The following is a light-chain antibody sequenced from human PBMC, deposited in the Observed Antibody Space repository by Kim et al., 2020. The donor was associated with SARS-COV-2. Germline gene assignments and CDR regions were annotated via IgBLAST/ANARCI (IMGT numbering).Light chain of an antibody. CDR3: CSHEGTYNWV. V-gene: IGLV2-11*01. J-gene: IGLJ3*02. CDR1: SRDDRGTNY. CDR2: DVS. Sequence: GNSAHIVCNGTSRDDRGTNYVSWYQQNPGKAPKLRIYDVSKRPSGVPDRFSGSKSGNTASLTISGLQAEDEADYYCCSHEGTYNWVFGGGTQLTVL.